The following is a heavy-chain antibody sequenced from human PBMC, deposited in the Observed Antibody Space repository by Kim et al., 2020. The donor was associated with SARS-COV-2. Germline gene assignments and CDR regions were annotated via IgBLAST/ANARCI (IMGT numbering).Heavy chain of an antibody. V-gene: IGHV4-34*01. CDR1: GGSFSGYY. D-gene: IGHD1-26*01. CDR3: ARGPYSGSSLYYFDY. CDR2: INHSGST. J-gene: IGHJ4*02. Sequence: SETLSLTCAVYGGSFSGYYWSWIRQPPGKGLEWIGEINHSGSTNYNPSLKSRVTISVDTSKNQFSLKLSSVTAADTAVYYCARGPYSGSSLYYFDYWGQGTLVTVSS.